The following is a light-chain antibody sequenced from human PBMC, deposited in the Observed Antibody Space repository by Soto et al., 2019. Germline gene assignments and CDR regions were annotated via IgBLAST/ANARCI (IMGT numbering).Light chain of an antibody. CDR3: QHYGSSPPIT. J-gene: IGKJ5*01. V-gene: IGKV3-20*01. Sequence: EIVLTLSAATLSLSPWARATLSCTASQSVRSTSLAWYQQKPGQAPRLLIYGASSRATGIPDRFSGGGSGTDFTLTISRLEPEDFAVYYCQHYGSSPPITFGQGTRLEIK. CDR1: QSVRSTS. CDR2: GAS.